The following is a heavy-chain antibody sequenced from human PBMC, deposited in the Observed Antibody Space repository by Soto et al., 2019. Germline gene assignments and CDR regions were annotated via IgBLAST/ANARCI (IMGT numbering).Heavy chain of an antibody. CDR2: ISYDGSNK. Sequence: QVQLVESGGGVVQPGRSLRLSCAASGFTFSSYAMHWVRQAPGKGLEWVAVISYDGSNKYYADSVKGRFTISRDNSKNTLYLQMNSLRAEDTAVYYCARGYSSSHQHWYYGMDVWGQGTTVTVSS. CDR3: ARGYSSSHQHWYYGMDV. CDR1: GFTFSSYA. D-gene: IGHD6-6*01. J-gene: IGHJ6*02. V-gene: IGHV3-30-3*01.